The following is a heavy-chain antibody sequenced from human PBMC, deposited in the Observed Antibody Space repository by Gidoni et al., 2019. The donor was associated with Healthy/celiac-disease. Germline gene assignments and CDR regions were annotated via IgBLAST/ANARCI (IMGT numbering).Heavy chain of an antibody. Sequence: EVQLVESGGGLVQPGRSLRLSCAASGFTFDDYAMHWVRQAPGKGLEWVSGISWNSGSIGYADSVKGRFTISRDNAKNSLYLQMNSLRAEDTALYYCAKVRRPYCSSTSCYDAFDIWGQGTMVTVSS. D-gene: IGHD2-2*01. CDR3: AKVRRPYCSSTSCYDAFDI. CDR2: ISWNSGSI. V-gene: IGHV3-9*01. J-gene: IGHJ3*02. CDR1: GFTFDDYA.